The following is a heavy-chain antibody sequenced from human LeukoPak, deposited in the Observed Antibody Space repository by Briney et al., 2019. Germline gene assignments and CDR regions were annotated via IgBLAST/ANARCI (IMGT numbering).Heavy chain of an antibody. CDR3: ASANRISYSYDMAV. CDR2: MNPNSSTT. J-gene: IGHJ6*02. CDR1: GYSFSRSY. D-gene: IGHD2/OR15-2a*01. V-gene: IGHV1-8*01. Sequence: KLTCETSGYSFSRSYINWVPQTTAQGLEWIGCMNPNSSTTGYAQQLQGRLTMTRNTSTSTAYMELSSLSSDDTALYYCASANRISYSYDMAVWPQGTTLPLS.